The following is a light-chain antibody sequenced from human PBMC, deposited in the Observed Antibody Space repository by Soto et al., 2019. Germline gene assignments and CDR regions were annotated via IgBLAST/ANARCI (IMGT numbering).Light chain of an antibody. J-gene: IGLJ1*01. Sequence: QSALTQPPSVSRAPGQRVTISLTGSSSKIGAGYDVHWYQQPPGTAPKLLIYGNSNRPSGVPDRFSGSKSGTSASLAITGLQAEDEADYYCQSYDSSLSGYVFGTGTKVSVL. V-gene: IGLV1-40*01. CDR1: SSKIGAGYD. CDR3: QSYDSSLSGYV. CDR2: GNS.